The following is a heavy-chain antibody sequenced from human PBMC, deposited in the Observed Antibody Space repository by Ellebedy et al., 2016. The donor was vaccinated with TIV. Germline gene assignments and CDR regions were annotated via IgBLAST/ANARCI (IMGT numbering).Heavy chain of an antibody. Sequence: SVKVSXXASGYTFTSYAISWVRQAPGQGLEWMGGIIPIFGTANYAQKFQGRVTITADESTSTAYMELSSLRSEDTAVYYCARDKGWMVRGLHYYGMDVWGQGTTVTVSS. CDR1: GYTFTSYA. J-gene: IGHJ6*02. V-gene: IGHV1-69*13. D-gene: IGHD3-10*01. CDR3: ARDKGWMVRGLHYYGMDV. CDR2: IIPIFGTA.